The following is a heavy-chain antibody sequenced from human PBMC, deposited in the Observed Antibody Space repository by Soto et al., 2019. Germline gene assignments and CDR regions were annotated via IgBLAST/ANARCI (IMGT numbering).Heavy chain of an antibody. CDR2: ISAGSSNI. Sequence: KSGGSLRLSCAASGFTFRTYYMIWVRQAPGKGLEWVASISAGSSNIYYAPSVKGRFTISRDNAKNLLFLQTNSLRADDTAVYYCVRQYPSSSRHFDHWGQGTLVTVSS. CDR3: VRQYPSSSRHFDH. CDR1: GFTFRTYY. J-gene: IGHJ4*02. V-gene: IGHV3-21*01. D-gene: IGHD6-6*01.